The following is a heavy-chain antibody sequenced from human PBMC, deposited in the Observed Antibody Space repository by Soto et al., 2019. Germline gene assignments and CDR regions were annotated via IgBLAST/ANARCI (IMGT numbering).Heavy chain of an antibody. CDR2: INPTGGST. J-gene: IGHJ4*02. CDR3: ALGRGRPYYFDD. Sequence: QVQVVQSGVEVKKPGASVKVSCKSSRYTFTSYDVHWVRQAPGQGLEWMGLINPTGGSTNYAQTYQGRVTMTKDTSTSTVYMELSSLRSEDTAMYYCALGRGRPYYFDDWGQGTLVTVSS. D-gene: IGHD1-26*01. CDR1: RYTFTSYD. V-gene: IGHV1-46*03.